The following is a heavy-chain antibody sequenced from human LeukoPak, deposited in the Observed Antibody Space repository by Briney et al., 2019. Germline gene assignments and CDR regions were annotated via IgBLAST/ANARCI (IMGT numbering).Heavy chain of an antibody. CDR1: GFTFSGYN. J-gene: IGHJ4*02. CDR3: ARGQSGFDY. V-gene: IGHV3-21*01. D-gene: IGHD3-3*01. Sequence: GGSLRLSCAASGFTFSGYNMNWVRQAPGRGLEWVSSLSASTTYIYYADSVKGRFTISRDNAKNSLYLQMNSLRGEDTAVYYCARGQSGFDYWGQGTLVTVSS. CDR2: LSASTTYI.